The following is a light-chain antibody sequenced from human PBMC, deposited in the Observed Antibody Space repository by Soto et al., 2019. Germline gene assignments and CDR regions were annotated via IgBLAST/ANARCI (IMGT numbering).Light chain of an antibody. V-gene: IGKV3-20*01. CDR2: GAS. J-gene: IGKJ1*01. CDR1: QSVSSSY. CDR3: QHFGGPPRT. Sequence: EIALTQSPGTLSLSPGERATLSCRACQSVSSSYLAWYQQKPGQAPRLLIYGASTRATGIPDRFSGSGSGTDFTLTISRLEPEDAAVYYCQHFGGPPRTFGQGTRVEIK.